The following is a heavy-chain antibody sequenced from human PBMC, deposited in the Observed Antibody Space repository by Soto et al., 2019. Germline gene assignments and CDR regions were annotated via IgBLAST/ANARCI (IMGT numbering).Heavy chain of an antibody. Sequence: TLSLTCAVYGGSFSGYYWSWIRQPPGKGLEWIGEINHSGSTNYNPSLKSRVTISVDTSKNQFSLKLSSVTAADTAVYYCARSGSSWYRAGGMDVWRQGTTVTVSS. J-gene: IGHJ6*02. CDR3: ARSGSSWYRAGGMDV. CDR2: INHSGST. V-gene: IGHV4-34*01. CDR1: GGSFSGYY. D-gene: IGHD6-13*01.